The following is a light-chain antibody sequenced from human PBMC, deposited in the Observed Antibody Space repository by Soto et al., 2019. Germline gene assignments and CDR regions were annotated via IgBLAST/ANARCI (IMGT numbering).Light chain of an antibody. CDR1: SSNIGSNT. CDR2: CNN. V-gene: IGLV1-44*01. CDR3: AAWDDSLNGWV. Sequence: QLVLTQPPSASGTPGQRVTISCSGSSSNIGSNTVNWYQQLPGTAPKLLIYCNNQRPSGVPDRFSGSKSGTSASLAISGLQSEEEADYYCAAWDDSLNGWVFGGGTKLTVL. J-gene: IGLJ3*02.